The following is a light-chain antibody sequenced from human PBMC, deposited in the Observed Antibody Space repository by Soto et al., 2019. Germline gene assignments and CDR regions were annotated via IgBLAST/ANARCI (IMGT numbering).Light chain of an antibody. CDR1: QNILYNSNSKNY. Sequence: DFVMTQSPDSLAVSLGERATINCKSSQNILYNSNSKNYLAWYQQTPGQPPKLLFYWASTRESGVPDRFSASGSGTDFTLTISSLQADDVAVYYCQQYYSPPHTFGQGTKLEIK. V-gene: IGKV4-1*01. CDR2: WAS. J-gene: IGKJ2*01. CDR3: QQYYSPPHT.